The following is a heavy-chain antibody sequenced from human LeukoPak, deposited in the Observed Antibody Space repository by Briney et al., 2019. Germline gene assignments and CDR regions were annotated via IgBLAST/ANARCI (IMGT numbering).Heavy chain of an antibody. Sequence: PGGSLRLLCAASGFTFSSYPMSWVRQAPGKGLEWVSAISGGGVSTYYPDSVKGRFTISRDNSNNTLYLQMNSLRAEDTAVYYCAKSAGTWNFDYWGQGTLVTVSS. CDR2: ISGGGVST. CDR1: GFTFSSYP. J-gene: IGHJ4*02. D-gene: IGHD6-13*01. CDR3: AKSAGTWNFDY. V-gene: IGHV3-23*01.